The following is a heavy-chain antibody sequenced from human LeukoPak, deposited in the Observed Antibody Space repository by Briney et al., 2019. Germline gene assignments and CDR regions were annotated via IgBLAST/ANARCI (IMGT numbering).Heavy chain of an antibody. CDR2: IVVGSGNT. J-gene: IGHJ4*02. D-gene: IGHD1-26*01. V-gene: IGHV1-58*01. Sequence: SVKVSCKASGFTFTSSAVQWVRQARGQRLEWIGWIVVGSGNTNYAQKFQERVTITRDMSTSTAYMELSSLRSEDTAVYYCAAVGGSYPGRPAFDYWGQGTLVTVSS. CDR1: GFTFTSSA. CDR3: AAVGGSYPGRPAFDY.